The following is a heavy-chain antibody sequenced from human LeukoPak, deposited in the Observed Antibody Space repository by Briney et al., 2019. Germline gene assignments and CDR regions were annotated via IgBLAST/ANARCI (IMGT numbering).Heavy chain of an antibody. J-gene: IGHJ6*02. CDR2: ISAYNGST. D-gene: IGHD2-15*01. CDR1: GYTFTSYG. CDR3: ARWYCGGGSCYSYYYGMDV. V-gene: IGHV1-18*01. Sequence: GASVQVSCKASGYTFTSYGISWVRQAPGQGLEWMGWISAYNGSTKYVQKLQGRVTMTTDSSTSTAYMELRSLTSDNTAVYYCARWYCGGGSCYSYYYGMDVWGQGTTVTVSS.